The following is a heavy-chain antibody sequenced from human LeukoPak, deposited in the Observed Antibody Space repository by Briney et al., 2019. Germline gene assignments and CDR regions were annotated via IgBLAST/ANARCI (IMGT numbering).Heavy chain of an antibody. J-gene: IGHJ4*02. D-gene: IGHD3-9*01. CDR2: IYDSGST. CDR1: GDSINSNNYY. Sequence: PSETLSLTCTVSGDSINSNNYYWGWIRQPPGKGLEWIGSIYDSGSTYYNPSLKSRVTISVDTSKNQFSLKLSSVTAADTAVYYCARGRGRGILNYWGQGTLVTVSS. CDR3: ARGRGRGILNY. V-gene: IGHV4-39*01.